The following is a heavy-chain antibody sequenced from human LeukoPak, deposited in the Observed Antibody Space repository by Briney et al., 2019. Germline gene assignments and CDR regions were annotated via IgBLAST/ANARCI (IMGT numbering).Heavy chain of an antibody. J-gene: IGHJ4*02. Sequence: PGWSLRLSCAASGFTFSSYSMNWVRQAPGKGLEWVSSISSSSSYIYYAGSVKGRFTISRHNAKNSLYLEMNSLRAEDTAVYYCARPRGNVEMATIPFDYWGQGTLVTVSS. CDR2: ISSSSSYI. D-gene: IGHD5-24*01. CDR1: GFTFSSYS. CDR3: ARPRGNVEMATIPFDY. V-gene: IGHV3-21*01.